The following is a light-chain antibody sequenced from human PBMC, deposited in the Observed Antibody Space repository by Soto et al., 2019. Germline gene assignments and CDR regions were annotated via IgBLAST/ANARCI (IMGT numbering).Light chain of an antibody. Sequence: EIVLTQSPATLYLSPGERATLSCGASQSISSSYLAWYQQKPGLAPRLLIYDASSRATVIPDRLSGSGSGTAFTLTLSRLEPEDFAVYYCQQYGSSPGFTFGPGTKVDIK. V-gene: IGKV3D-20*01. J-gene: IGKJ3*01. CDR3: QQYGSSPGFT. CDR2: DAS. CDR1: QSISSSY.